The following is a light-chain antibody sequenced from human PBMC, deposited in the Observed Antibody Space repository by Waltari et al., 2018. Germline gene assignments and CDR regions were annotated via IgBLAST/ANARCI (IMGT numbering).Light chain of an antibody. Sequence: QSALTQPASVSGSPGQSITISCTGTSSDAGGYNYLSWYQQHPGNAPKLMIYDVSNPPSGVSNRFSGSKSGNTASLTISGLQAEDEADYYCSSFTSSSTWVFGGGTKLTVL. CDR3: SSFTSSSTWV. CDR2: DVS. CDR1: SSDAGGYNY. V-gene: IGLV2-14*01. J-gene: IGLJ3*02.